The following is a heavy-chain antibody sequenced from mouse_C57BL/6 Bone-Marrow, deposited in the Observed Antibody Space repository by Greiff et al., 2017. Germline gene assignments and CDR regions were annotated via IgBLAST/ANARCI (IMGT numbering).Heavy chain of an antibody. Sequence: VKVVESGPGLVQPSQSLSITCTVSGFSLTSYGVHWVRQPPGKGLEWLGVIWSGGSTDYNAAFISRLSISKDNSKSQVFFKMNSLQAYDTAIYYCAKNSDGYYPYYFDYWGQGTTLTVSS. J-gene: IGHJ2*01. CDR2: IWSGGST. CDR1: GFSLTSYG. V-gene: IGHV2-4*01. D-gene: IGHD2-3*01. CDR3: AKNSDGYYPYYFDY.